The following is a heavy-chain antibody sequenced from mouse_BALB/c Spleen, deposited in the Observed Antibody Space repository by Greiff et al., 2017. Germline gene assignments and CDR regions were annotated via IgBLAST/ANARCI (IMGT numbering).Heavy chain of an antibody. CDR3: TKTNWDYFDY. J-gene: IGHJ2*01. CDR2: IRLKSDNYAT. CDR1: GFTFSSYW. D-gene: IGHD4-1*01. Sequence: EVKLLESGGGLVQPGGSMKLSCVASGFTFSSYWMSWVRQSPEKGLEWVAEIRLKSDNYATHYAESVKGKFTISRDDSKSRLYLQMNSLRAEDTGIYCCTKTNWDYFDYWGQGTTLTVSS. V-gene: IGHV6-6*02.